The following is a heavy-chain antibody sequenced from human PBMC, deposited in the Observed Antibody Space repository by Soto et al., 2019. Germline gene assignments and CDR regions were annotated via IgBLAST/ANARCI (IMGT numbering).Heavy chain of an antibody. CDR3: ALPKNTLGWYNF. CDR2: INPNGGST. V-gene: IGHV1-46*01. J-gene: IGHJ4*02. CDR1: GYTFTNYH. D-gene: IGHD6-19*01. Sequence: QVQVVQSGAEVKKPGASVKVSCKTSGYTFTNYHVHWVRQAPGQGLAWMGAINPNGGSTTYAQHLQGRVTMTSDSSTSTVYMEMGSLRSVDSAVYDCALPKNTLGWYNFWGQGTLVTVS.